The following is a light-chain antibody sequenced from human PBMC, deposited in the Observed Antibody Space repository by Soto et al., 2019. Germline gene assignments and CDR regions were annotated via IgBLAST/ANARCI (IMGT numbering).Light chain of an antibody. CDR3: KQYGSAPLT. Sequence: EIVLTQSPGTLSLSPRERATLSCRASQSVSSSFLAWYQQKPGQAPRLLIYGASSRATGIPDRFSGSGSGTDFTLTISRLEPEDFAVYYCKQYGSAPLTLGQGTKLGIK. CDR1: QSVSSSF. CDR2: GAS. V-gene: IGKV3-20*01. J-gene: IGKJ2*01.